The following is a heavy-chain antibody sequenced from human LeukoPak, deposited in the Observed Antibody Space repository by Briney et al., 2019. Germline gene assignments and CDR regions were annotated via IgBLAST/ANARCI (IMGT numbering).Heavy chain of an antibody. Sequence: GGSLRLSCAASGFTFSSYAMSWVRQAPGKGLEWVSGINWNGGSTGYADSMKGRFTISRDNAKNSLYLQMNSLRAEDTALYYCARDPNGSEFDYWGQGTLVTVSS. CDR3: ARDPNGSEFDY. CDR1: GFTFSSYA. V-gene: IGHV3-20*04. J-gene: IGHJ4*02. CDR2: INWNGGST. D-gene: IGHD3-10*01.